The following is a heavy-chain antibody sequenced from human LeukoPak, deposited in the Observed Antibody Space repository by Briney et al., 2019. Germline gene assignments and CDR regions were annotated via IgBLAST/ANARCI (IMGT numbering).Heavy chain of an antibody. CDR2: ISSSGSTI. V-gene: IGHV3-48*03. CDR1: GFTFSSYE. D-gene: IGHD3-22*01. Sequence: PGGSLRLSCAASGFTFSSYEMNWVRQAPGKGLEWVSYISSSGSTIYYADSVKGRFTISRDNAKNSLYLQMNSLRSEDTAVYYCAADVHDSSAYHYYYYYMDVWGKGTTVTVSS. J-gene: IGHJ6*03. CDR3: AADVHDSSAYHYYYYYMDV.